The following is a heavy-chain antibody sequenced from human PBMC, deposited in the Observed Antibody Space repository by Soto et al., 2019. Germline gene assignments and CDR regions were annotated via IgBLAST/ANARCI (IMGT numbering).Heavy chain of an antibody. CDR3: GGSYYYYYGMDV. D-gene: IGHD3-10*01. V-gene: IGHV3-23*01. Sequence: PGGSLRLSCAASGFTFSNYAMNWVRQAPGKGLEWVSGISGSTGSTYYADSVQGRFTISRDNSKNTLYLQMNSLRAEDTAVYYCGGSYYYYYGMDVWGQGTTVTVSS. CDR1: GFTFSNYA. J-gene: IGHJ6*02. CDR2: ISGSTGST.